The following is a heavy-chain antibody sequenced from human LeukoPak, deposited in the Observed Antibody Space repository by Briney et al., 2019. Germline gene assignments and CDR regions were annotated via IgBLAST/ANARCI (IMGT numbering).Heavy chain of an antibody. CDR3: AKWDENFYYIDV. J-gene: IGHJ6*03. V-gene: IGHV3-23*01. CDR2: ISGSGGGT. D-gene: IGHD1-26*01. Sequence: PGGSLRLSCAASRFTFNRYAISWVRQAPRKGLEWVSSISGSGGGTFYASSVRGRFTISRDNSKDTVFLQMNGLRAEDTAMYYCAKWDENFYYIDVRGQGTTVTVSS. CDR1: RFTFNRYA.